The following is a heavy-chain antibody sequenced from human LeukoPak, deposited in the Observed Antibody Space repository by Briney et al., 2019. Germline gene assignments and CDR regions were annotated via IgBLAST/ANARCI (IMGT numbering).Heavy chain of an antibody. D-gene: IGHD4-17*01. CDR1: GGSISSGSYY. CDR2: IYTSGST. V-gene: IGHV4-61*02. CDR3: ARDGSIGDYWGDYYYYMDV. J-gene: IGHJ6*03. Sequence: PSQTLSLTCTVSGGSISSGSYYWSWIRQPAGKGLEWIGRIYTSGSTNYNPSLKSRVTMSVDTSKNQFSLKLSSVTAADTAVYYCARDGSIGDYWGDYYYYMDVWGKGTTVTVSS.